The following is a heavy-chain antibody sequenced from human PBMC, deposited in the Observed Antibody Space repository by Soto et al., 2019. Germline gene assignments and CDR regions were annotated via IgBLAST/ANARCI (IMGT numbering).Heavy chain of an antibody. CDR3: ARESEDLTSNFDY. CDR2: MSGSGYNI. Sequence: EVHLLESGGGLVQPGGSLRLSCAASGFSFSNYAMSWVRQAPGKGLEWVSTMSGSGYNIYYGDSMKGRFTISRDNAKNSLYLEMNSLRAEDTAVYYCARESEDLTSNFDYWGQGTLVTVSS. CDR1: GFSFSNYA. V-gene: IGHV3-48*04. J-gene: IGHJ4*02.